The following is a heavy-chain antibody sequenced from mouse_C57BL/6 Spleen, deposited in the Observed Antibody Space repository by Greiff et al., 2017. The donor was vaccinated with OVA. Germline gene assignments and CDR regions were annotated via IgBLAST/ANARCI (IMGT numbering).Heavy chain of an antibody. Sequence: EVQLQESGGGLVKPGGSLKLSCAASGFTFSSYAMSWVRQTPEKRLEWVATISDGGSYTYYPDNVKGRFPISRDNAKNNLYLQMSHLKSEDTAMYYCAREAYDSNYEAWFAYWGQGTLVTVSA. V-gene: IGHV5-4*01. CDR3: AREAYDSNYEAWFAY. CDR2: ISDGGSYT. CDR1: GFTFSSYA. J-gene: IGHJ3*01. D-gene: IGHD2-5*01.